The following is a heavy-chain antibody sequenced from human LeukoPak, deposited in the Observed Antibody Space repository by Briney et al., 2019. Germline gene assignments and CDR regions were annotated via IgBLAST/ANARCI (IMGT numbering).Heavy chain of an antibody. CDR1: GGSIRSYY. D-gene: IGHD2-2*01. J-gene: IGHJ5*02. CDR3: ARWGCSSTNCWFDP. V-gene: IGHV4-59*01. CDR2: IYYSGST. Sequence: KPSETLSLTCTVSGGSIRSYYWTWIRQPPGKGLEWIGYIYYSGSTNYNPSLKSRVTISVDTSKNQFSLKLSSVTAADTAVYYCARWGCSSTNCWFDPWGQGTLVTVSS.